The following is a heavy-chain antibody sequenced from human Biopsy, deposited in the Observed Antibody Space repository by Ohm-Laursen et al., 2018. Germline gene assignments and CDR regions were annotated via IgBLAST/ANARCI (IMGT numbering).Heavy chain of an antibody. CDR1: GGAITSYY. CDR3: ARDGGHSGWYEGGMDV. V-gene: IGHV4-59*01. J-gene: IGHJ6*02. CDR2: VSYSGNA. D-gene: IGHD6-19*01. Sequence: SETLSLTCTVSGGAITSYYWSWTRQPPGEGLEWIGYVSYSGNADYNPSLKSRVTISLDKSTNQLSLKLRSVTAADTAVYYCARDGGHSGWYEGGMDVWGQGTTVTVSS.